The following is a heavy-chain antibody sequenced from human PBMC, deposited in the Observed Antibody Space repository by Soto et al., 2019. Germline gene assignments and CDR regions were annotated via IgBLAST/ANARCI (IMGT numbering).Heavy chain of an antibody. CDR1: GYTFTSYG. D-gene: IGHD5-18*01. V-gene: IGHV1-18*04. Sequence: GASVKVSCKASGYTFTSYGISWVRQAPGQGLEWMGWISAYNGNTNYAQKLQGRVTMTTDTSTSTAYMELRSLRSDDTAVYYCARGTATTYYYYGMDVWGQGTTVTVSS. CDR3: ARGTATTYYYYGMDV. J-gene: IGHJ6*02. CDR2: ISAYNGNT.